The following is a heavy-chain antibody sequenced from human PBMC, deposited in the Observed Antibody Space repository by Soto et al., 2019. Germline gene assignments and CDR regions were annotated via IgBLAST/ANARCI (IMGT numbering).Heavy chain of an antibody. CDR1: GFTFSSYA. Sequence: QVQLVESGGGVVQPGRSLRLSCAASGFTFSSYAMHWVRQAPGKGLEWVAGISYDGSNKYYADSVKGRFTISRDNSKNTLYLQMNSLRAEDTAVYYCASGGFWGSGYKTRFNYAFDIWGQGTMVTVSS. V-gene: IGHV3-30-3*01. CDR3: ASGGFWGSGYKTRFNYAFDI. J-gene: IGHJ3*02. CDR2: ISYDGSNK. D-gene: IGHD3-16*01.